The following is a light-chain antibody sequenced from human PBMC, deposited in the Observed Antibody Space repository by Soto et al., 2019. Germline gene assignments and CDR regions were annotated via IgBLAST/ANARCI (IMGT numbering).Light chain of an antibody. CDR3: QKRSNWPPT. CDR1: QSVSSY. CDR2: DAS. V-gene: IGKV3-11*01. Sequence: EILLTQSRATLSLSPGERATLSCRASQSVSSYLAWYQQKPGQAPRLLIYDASTRATGIPARFSGSGSGTDFTLTITSLEPEDFAVYYCQKRSNWPPTFGQGNKVDIK. J-gene: IGKJ1*01.